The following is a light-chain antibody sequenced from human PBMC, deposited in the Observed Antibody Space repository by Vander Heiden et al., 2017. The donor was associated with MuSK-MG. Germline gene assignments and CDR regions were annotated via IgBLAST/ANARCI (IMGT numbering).Light chain of an antibody. CDR2: DVT. CDR3: SSYTSRSTTV. V-gene: IGLV2-14*01. Sequence: QSALTQPASVSGSPGQSITISCAGTSSDIGGYDFVSWYQQYPGKAPKLMIYDVTHRPSGISNRFSGSKSGNTASLTISGLQADDEAHYYCSSYTSRSTTVFGGGTKLTVL. J-gene: IGLJ2*01. CDR1: SSDIGGYDF.